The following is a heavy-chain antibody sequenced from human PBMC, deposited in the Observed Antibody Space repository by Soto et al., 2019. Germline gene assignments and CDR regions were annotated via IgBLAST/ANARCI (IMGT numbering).Heavy chain of an antibody. J-gene: IGHJ4*02. D-gene: IGHD4-17*01. V-gene: IGHV3-30*18. CDR1: GFTFSSFG. CDR3: AKRFLRGTTLSVLDY. CDR2: LSYDGSKE. Sequence: GGSLRLSCAASGFTFSSFGMHWVRQAPGKGLEWVALLSYDGSKEYYADSVKGRFSVSRDNSKNTLYLQMNSLRVEDTAVYFGAKRFLRGTTLSVLDYWGRGTLVTVS.